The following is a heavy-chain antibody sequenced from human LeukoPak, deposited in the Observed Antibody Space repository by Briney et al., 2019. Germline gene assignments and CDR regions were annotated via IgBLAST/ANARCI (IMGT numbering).Heavy chain of an antibody. J-gene: IGHJ5*02. V-gene: IGHV4-59*01. D-gene: IGHD2-15*01. CDR2: IYYSGST. CDR3: ARAYCSGGSCYSSRGMFDP. CDR1: GGSISSYY. Sequence: SETLSLTCTVSGGSISSYYWSWIRQPPGKGLEWIGYIYYSGSTNYNPSLKSRVTISVDTSNKQFSLKLSSVTAADTAVYYCARAYCSGGSCYSSRGMFDPWGQGTLVTVSS.